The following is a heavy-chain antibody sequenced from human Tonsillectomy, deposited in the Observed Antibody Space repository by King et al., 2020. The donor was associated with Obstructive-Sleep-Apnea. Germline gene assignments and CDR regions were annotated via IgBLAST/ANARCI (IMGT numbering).Heavy chain of an antibody. J-gene: IGHJ6*02. D-gene: IGHD3-22*01. CDR2: INAGNGNT. CDR3: AANYYDSSGTRMGYYYYYGMDV. CDR1: VYTFTSYA. V-gene: IGHV1-3*01. Sequence: QLVQSGAEVKKPGASVKVSCKASVYTFTSYAMHWVRQAPGQRLEWMGWINAGNGNTKYSQKFQGRVTITRDTSASTAYMELSSLRSEDTGVYYCAANYYDSSGTRMGYYYYYGMDVWGQGTTVTVSS.